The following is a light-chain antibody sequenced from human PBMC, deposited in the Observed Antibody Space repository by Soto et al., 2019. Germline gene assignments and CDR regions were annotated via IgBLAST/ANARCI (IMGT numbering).Light chain of an antibody. Sequence: EIVLTQSPATLSVSPGEIATLSCRASQSVSSNLAWYQQKPGQAPRLLIYGASTRATGIPARFSGSGSGTDFTLTISSLQPEDSATYYCQQSNSFPLTFGGGTKVDIK. CDR3: QQSNSFPLT. J-gene: IGKJ4*01. CDR1: QSVSSN. CDR2: GAS. V-gene: IGKV3-15*01.